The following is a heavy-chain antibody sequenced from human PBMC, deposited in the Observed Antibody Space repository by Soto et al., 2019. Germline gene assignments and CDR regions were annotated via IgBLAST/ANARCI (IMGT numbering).Heavy chain of an antibody. J-gene: IGHJ6*02. CDR3: ARGWTVTSYYYYGMDV. CDR1: GGSISSGDYY. D-gene: IGHD4-4*01. Sequence: SETLSLTCTVSGGSISSGDYYWSWIRQPPGKGLEWIGYIYYSGSTYYNPSLKSRVTISVDTSKNQFSLKLSSVTAADTAVYYCARGWTVTSYYYYGMDVWGQGTTVTVSS. CDR2: IYYSGST. V-gene: IGHV4-30-4*01.